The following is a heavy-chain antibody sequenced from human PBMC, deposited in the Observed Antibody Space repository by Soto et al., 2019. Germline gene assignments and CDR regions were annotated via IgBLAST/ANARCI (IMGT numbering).Heavy chain of an antibody. V-gene: IGHV1-69*12. Sequence: QVQLVQSGAEVKKPGSSVKVSCKASGGTFSSYASSWVRQAPGQGLEWMGGIIPIFGTANYAQKFQGRVTITADESTSTAYMELSSLRSEETAVYYCASHSYGYFPHYYHGMDVWGPGTTVTVSS. CDR2: IIPIFGTA. CDR1: GGTFSSYA. J-gene: IGHJ6*02. CDR3: ASHSYGYFPHYYHGMDV. D-gene: IGHD5-18*01.